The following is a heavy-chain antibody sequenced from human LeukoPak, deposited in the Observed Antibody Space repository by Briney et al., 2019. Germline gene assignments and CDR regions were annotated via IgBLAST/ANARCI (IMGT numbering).Heavy chain of an antibody. CDR1: GFNFSTFG. CDR3: AGAFGSYIDY. V-gene: IGHV3-33*01. Sequence: PGQSLRLSCAASGFNFSTFGLQWVRQAPGKGLEWVADIWDDGTKKYYADSVKGRFTISRDISMNTLYLQMNSLRAEDTAVYYCAGAFGSYIDYWGQGTLVTVSS. CDR2: IWDDGTKK. D-gene: IGHD1-26*01. J-gene: IGHJ4*02.